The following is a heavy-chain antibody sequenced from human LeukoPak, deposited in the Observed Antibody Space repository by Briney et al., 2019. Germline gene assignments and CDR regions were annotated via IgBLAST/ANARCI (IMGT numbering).Heavy chain of an antibody. CDR2: IYHSGST. D-gene: IGHD6-19*01. J-gene: IGHJ4*02. CDR1: GYSISSGYY. Sequence: SETLSLTCTVSGYSISSGYYWGWIRQPPGKGLEWIGSIYHSGSTYYNPSLKSRVTISVDTSKNQFSLKLSSVTAADTAVYYCARGGLAVAGRAPFDYWGQGTLVTVSS. V-gene: IGHV4-38-2*02. CDR3: ARGGLAVAGRAPFDY.